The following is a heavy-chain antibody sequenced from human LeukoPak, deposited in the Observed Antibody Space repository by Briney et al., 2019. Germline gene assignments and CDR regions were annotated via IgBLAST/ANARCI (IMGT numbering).Heavy chain of an antibody. CDR1: GFTFSSYA. Sequence: GGSLRLSCAASGFTFSSYAMTWVRQAPGEGLEWVSGISGSGAGTFYADSVKGRFTISRDNSKNALYLQMNSLTAEDTAVYYCAACRDGYNLLDYSGQGTLVTVSS. CDR2: ISGSGAGT. D-gene: IGHD5-24*01. CDR3: AACRDGYNLLDY. V-gene: IGHV3-23*01. J-gene: IGHJ4*02.